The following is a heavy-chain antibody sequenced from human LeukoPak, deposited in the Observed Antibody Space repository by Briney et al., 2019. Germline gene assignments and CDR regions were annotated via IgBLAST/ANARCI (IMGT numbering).Heavy chain of an antibody. Sequence: GGSLRLSCAASGFTFSSYAMSWVRQAPGKGLEWVSAISGSGGSTYYADSVKGRFTISRDNSKNTLYPQMNSLRAEDTAVYYCAKGKTGTTNNWFDPWGQGTLVTVSS. V-gene: IGHV3-23*01. D-gene: IGHD1-7*01. CDR2: ISGSGGST. J-gene: IGHJ5*02. CDR1: GFTFSSYA. CDR3: AKGKTGTTNNWFDP.